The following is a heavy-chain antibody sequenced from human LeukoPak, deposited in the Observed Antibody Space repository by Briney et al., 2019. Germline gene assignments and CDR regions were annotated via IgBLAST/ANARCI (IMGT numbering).Heavy chain of an antibody. J-gene: IGHJ4*02. CDR3: ARRDYRGSYYFDF. CDR1: GSRFTSQW. V-gene: IGHV5-51*01. D-gene: IGHD3-16*01. CDR2: IYPGVSDT. Sequence: RGESLKISFQRSGSRFTSQWIGGVRQMPGKGLERLGIIYPGVSDTRYSPSFQGQVTISADKSISTAYLQWSSLKASDTAMYYCARRDYRGSYYFDFWGQGSLVTVSS.